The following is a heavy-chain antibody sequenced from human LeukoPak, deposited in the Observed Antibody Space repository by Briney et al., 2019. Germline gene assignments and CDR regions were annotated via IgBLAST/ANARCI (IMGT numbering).Heavy chain of an antibody. CDR3: AREYGSGSPTLCYFDY. V-gene: IGHV3-23*01. J-gene: IGHJ4*02. CDR2: ISGSGGST. D-gene: IGHD3-10*01. CDR1: GFTFSSYA. Sequence: PGGSLRLSCAASGFTFSSYAMSWVRQAPGKGLEWVSAISGSGGSTYYADSVRGRFTISRDNSKNTLYLQMNSLRAEDTAVYYCAREYGSGSPTLCYFDYWGQGTLVTVSS.